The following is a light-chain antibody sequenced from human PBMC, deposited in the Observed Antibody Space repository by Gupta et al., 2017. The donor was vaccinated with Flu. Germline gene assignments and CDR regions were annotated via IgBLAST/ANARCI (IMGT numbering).Light chain of an antibody. V-gene: IGKV3-15*01. CDR2: GAS. Sequence: PATLSVSPGERATLSCRASQSVSSNLAWYQQKPGQAPRLLIYGASTRATGIPARFSGSGSGTEFTLTISSLQSEDFAVYYCQQYNNWPPPFGGGTKVEIK. CDR3: QQYNNWPPP. J-gene: IGKJ4*01. CDR1: QSVSSN.